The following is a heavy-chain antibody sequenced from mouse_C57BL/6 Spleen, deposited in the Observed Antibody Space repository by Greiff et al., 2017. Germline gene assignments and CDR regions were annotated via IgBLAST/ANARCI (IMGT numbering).Heavy chain of an antibody. V-gene: IGHV1-64*01. D-gene: IGHD1-2*01. Sequence: VQLQQPGAELVKPGASVKLSCKASGYTFTSYWMHWVKQRPGQGLEWIGMIHPNSGSTNYNEKFKSKATLTVDKSSSTAYMQLSSLTSEDSAVYYCARIAGTTAYAMDYWGQGTSVTVSS. CDR3: ARIAGTTAYAMDY. J-gene: IGHJ4*01. CDR1: GYTFTSYW. CDR2: IHPNSGST.